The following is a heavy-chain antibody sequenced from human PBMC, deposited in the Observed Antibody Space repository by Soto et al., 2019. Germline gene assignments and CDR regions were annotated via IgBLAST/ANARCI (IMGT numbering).Heavy chain of an antibody. J-gene: IGHJ4*02. D-gene: IGHD6-25*01. CDR2: ISGSGGTT. Sequence: EVQLLESAGGLVQPGRSLRLSCAASGFTFSSYAMSWVRQAPGKGLEWVSAISGSGGTTYYAASVKGRFTISRDNSKNTLFLQMNSLRAEDTAVYYCAKFFVETGGSSGWPWTFHYWGQGTLVTVSS. CDR1: GFTFSSYA. V-gene: IGHV3-23*01. CDR3: AKFFVETGGSSGWPWTFHY.